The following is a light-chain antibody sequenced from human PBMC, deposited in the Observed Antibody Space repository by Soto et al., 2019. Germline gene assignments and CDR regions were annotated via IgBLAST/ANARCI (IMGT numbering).Light chain of an antibody. CDR1: SSNIGAGYD. V-gene: IGLV1-40*01. J-gene: IGLJ3*02. CDR2: GNI. CDR3: QSYDSSLSGWV. Sequence: QSVLTQPPSVSGAPGQRVTISCTESSSNIGAGYDVHWYQQLPGTAPKLLIYGNINRLSGVPDRFSGSKSGTSASLAITGLQAEDEADDYCQSYDSSLSGWVFGGGTKLTVL.